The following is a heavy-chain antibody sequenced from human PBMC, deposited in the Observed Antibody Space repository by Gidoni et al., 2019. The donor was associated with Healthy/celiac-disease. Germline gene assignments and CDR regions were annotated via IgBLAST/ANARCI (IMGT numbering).Heavy chain of an antibody. Sequence: QVHLQQWGAGLLTPSETLSLTCAVSGGSFSTYYWSWIRQPPGKGLEWIGEINHSGSTNYNPSLKSRVTRAVDTSKNQFSLKLSSVTAADTAVYYWARALGRNEDYWGQGTLVTVSS. V-gene: IGHV4-34*01. CDR1: GGSFSTYY. J-gene: IGHJ4*02. D-gene: IGHD1-26*01. CDR2: INHSGST. CDR3: ARALGRNEDY.